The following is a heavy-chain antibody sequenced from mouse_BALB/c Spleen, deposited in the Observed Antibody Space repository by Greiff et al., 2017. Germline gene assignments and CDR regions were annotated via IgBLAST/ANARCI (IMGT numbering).Heavy chain of an antibody. J-gene: IGHJ3*01. V-gene: IGHV5-17*02. Sequence: EVQLVESGGGLVQPGGSRKLSCAASGFTFSSFGMHWVRQAPGKGLEWVAYISSGSSTIYYADTVKGRFTFSRDNPKNTLFLQMTSLRSEDTAMYYCARYYDYDEEFAYWGQGTLVTVSA. D-gene: IGHD2-4*01. CDR1: GFTFSSFG. CDR2: ISSGSSTI. CDR3: ARYYDYDEEFAY.